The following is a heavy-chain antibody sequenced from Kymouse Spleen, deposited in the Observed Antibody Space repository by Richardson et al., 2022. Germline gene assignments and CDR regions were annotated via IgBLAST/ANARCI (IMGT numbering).Heavy chain of an antibody. CDR1: GGSVSSGSYY. V-gene: IGHV4-61*01. Sequence: QVQLQESGPGLVKPSETLSLTCTVSGGSVSSGSYYWSWIRQPPGKGLEWIGYIYYSGSTNYNPSLKSRVTISVDTSKNQFSLKLSSVTAADTAVYYCAREYYDFWSGYYTFDYWGQGTLVTVSS. D-gene: IGHD3-3*01. CDR3: AREYYDFWSGYYTFDY. CDR2: IYYSGST. J-gene: IGHJ4*02.